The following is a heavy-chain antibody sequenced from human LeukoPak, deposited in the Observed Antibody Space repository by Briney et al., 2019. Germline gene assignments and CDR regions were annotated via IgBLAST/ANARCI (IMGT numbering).Heavy chain of an antibody. J-gene: IGHJ4*02. Sequence: GGSLRLSCAASGFTFSSYWMHWVRQAPGKGLVWVSRINSDGSSTSYADSVKGRFTISRDNAKNSLYLQMNSLRAEDTAVYYCARDVGLWSPNGYYFDYWGQGTLVTVSS. CDR3: ARDVGLWSPNGYYFDY. CDR2: INSDGSST. V-gene: IGHV3-74*01. CDR1: GFTFSSYW. D-gene: IGHD4/OR15-4a*01.